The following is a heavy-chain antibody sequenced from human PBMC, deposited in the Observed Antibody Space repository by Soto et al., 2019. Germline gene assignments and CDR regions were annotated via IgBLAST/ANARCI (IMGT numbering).Heavy chain of an antibody. CDR2: IYQNGHT. CDR1: SGSIKTDVW. V-gene: IGHV4-4*02. CDR3: ARDTAVAGETDRFDY. Sequence: SETLSLTCTVSSGSIKTDVWWSWLRRPPGKGLEWIGEIYQNGHTNYNPSLKSRVTMSVDKSKNQFSLMLTSVTAADTAMYYCARDTAVAGETDRFDYWGQGILVTVSS. J-gene: IGHJ4*02. D-gene: IGHD6-19*01.